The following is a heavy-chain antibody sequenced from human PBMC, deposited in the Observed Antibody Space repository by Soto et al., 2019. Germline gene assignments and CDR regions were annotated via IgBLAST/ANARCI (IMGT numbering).Heavy chain of an antibody. CDR3: AHSPWGAAPDY. CDR2: IYWNDDK. D-gene: IGHD6-6*01. V-gene: IGHV2-5*01. J-gene: IGHJ4*02. Sequence: QITLKESGPTLVKPTQTLTLTCSLSGFSLSARGVGVSWIRQPPGKALEWLAIIYWNDDKRYSPSQKNRLTVTKDTSKIQVVLTMNNMDPVDTARYYCAHSPWGAAPDYWGQGTLVTVSS. CDR1: GFSLSARGVG.